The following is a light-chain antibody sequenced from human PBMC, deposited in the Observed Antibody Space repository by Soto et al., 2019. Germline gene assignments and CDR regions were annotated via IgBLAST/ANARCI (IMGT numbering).Light chain of an antibody. V-gene: IGKV3-20*01. J-gene: IGKJ3*01. Sequence: IVLTQSPGTLSLSPGERATLSCRASQSVSSSYLAWYQQKPGQAPRLLIYGASSRATGIPGRFSGSGSGTDFTLTISRLEPEDFAVYYCQQYGRSTFTFGPGTKGDIK. CDR3: QQYGRSTFT. CDR2: GAS. CDR1: QSVSSSY.